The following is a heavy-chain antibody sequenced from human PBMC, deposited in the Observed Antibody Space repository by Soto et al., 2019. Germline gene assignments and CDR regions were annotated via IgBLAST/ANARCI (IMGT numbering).Heavy chain of an antibody. CDR3: ARGGSSWTPAASIDY. D-gene: IGHD6-13*01. CDR1: GGTFSSYT. J-gene: IGHJ4*02. V-gene: IGHV1-69*02. CDR2: IIPILGIA. Sequence: GASVKVSCKASGGTFSSYTISWVRQAPGQGLEWMGRIIPILGIANYAQKFQGRVTITADKSTSTAYMELRSLRSDDTAVYYCARGGSSWTPAASIDYWGQGTLVTVAS.